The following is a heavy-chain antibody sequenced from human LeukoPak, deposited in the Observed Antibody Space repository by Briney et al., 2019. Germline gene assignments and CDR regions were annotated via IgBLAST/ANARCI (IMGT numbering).Heavy chain of an antibody. CDR2: IIPIFGTA. J-gene: IGHJ4*02. CDR3: ARVRDSSGYYTSPLD. V-gene: IGHV1-69*13. CDR1: GGTFSSYA. D-gene: IGHD3-22*01. Sequence: LVKVSCKASGGTFSSYAISWVRQAPGQGLEWMGGIIPIFGTANYAQKFQGRVTITADESTSTAYMELSSLRSEDTAVYYCARVRDSSGYYTSPLDWGQGTLVTVSS.